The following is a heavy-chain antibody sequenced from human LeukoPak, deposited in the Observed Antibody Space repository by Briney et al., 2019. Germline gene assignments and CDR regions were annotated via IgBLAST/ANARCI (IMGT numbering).Heavy chain of an antibody. CDR2: IKQDGGEK. CDR3: ARHSGTYFDY. J-gene: IGHJ4*02. V-gene: IGHV3-7*01. CDR1: GFTFSNYW. D-gene: IGHD3-10*01. Sequence: GGSLRLSXTXSGFTFSNYWMTWVRQAPGKGLEWLANIKQDGGEKYYVDSVKGRFTISRDNAKNSLYLQMNSLRDEDTAVYYCARHSGTYFDYWGQGTLVTVSS.